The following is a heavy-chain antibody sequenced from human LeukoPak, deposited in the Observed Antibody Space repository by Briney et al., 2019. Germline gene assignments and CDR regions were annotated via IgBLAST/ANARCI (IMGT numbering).Heavy chain of an antibody. CDR1: GFTFRTYA. Sequence: GGSLRLSCVASGFTFRTYAMSWVRQAPGKGLEWISGVSDSGGMTNYADSVKGRFTISRDNSKDTLYLQMDSLKAEDTAVYYCAEGGYFAFDMWGQRTMVTVSS. CDR3: AEGGYFAFDM. J-gene: IGHJ3*02. D-gene: IGHD2-2*03. CDR2: VSDSGGMT. V-gene: IGHV3-23*01.